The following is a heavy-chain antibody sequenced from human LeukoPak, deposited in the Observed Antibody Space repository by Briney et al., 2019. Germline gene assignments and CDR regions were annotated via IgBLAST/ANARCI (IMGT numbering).Heavy chain of an antibody. CDR1: GFTFSDYY. J-gene: IGHJ1*01. Sequence: PGGSLRLSCAASGFTFSDYYMSWIRQAPGKGLEWGSYISRINSYTNYAHSAKGRFYADSVKGPFTISRDNAKNSLYLQMNSRRAEYTAVYYCASLTYYFDSSCYYPGYFQHWGQGTLVTVSS. CDR3: ASLTYYFDSSCYYPGYFQH. CDR2: ISRINSYT. D-gene: IGHD3-22*01. V-gene: IGHV3-11*03.